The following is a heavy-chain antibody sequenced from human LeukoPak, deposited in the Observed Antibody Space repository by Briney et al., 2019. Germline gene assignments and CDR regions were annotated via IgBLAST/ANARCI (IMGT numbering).Heavy chain of an antibody. D-gene: IGHD5-18*01. CDR3: ARRGYSYEIDY. CDR1: GFTFSNYN. V-gene: IGHV3-21*01. Sequence: GGSLRLSCTASGFTFSNYNMNWVRQAPEKGLEWVSSSSGSGSYIYYADSVKGRFTISRDNAKNSLYLQMNSLRAEDTAVYYCARRGYSYEIDYWGQGTLVTVSS. CDR2: SSGSGSYI. J-gene: IGHJ4*02.